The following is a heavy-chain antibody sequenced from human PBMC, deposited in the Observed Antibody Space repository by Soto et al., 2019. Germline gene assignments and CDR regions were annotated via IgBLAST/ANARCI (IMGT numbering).Heavy chain of an antibody. D-gene: IGHD2-2*01. CDR1: GYTFTSYG. Sequence: ASVKVSCKASGYTFTSYGISWVRQAPGQGLEWMGWISAYNGNTNYAQKLQGRVTMTTGTSTSTAYMELRSLRSDDTAVYYCARGYCSSTSCYILHWFDPWGQGTLVTVSS. CDR3: ARGYCSSTSCYILHWFDP. V-gene: IGHV1-18*01. J-gene: IGHJ5*02. CDR2: ISAYNGNT.